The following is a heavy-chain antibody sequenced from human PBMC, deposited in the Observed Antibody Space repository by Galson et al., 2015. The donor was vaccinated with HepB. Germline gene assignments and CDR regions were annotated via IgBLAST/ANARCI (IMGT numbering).Heavy chain of an antibody. D-gene: IGHD6-13*01. CDR2: ISYDGSNK. J-gene: IGHJ4*02. CDR3: ARGYSSSFGRPVDY. V-gene: IGHV3-30-3*01. Sequence: SLRLSCAASGFTFSSYAMHWVRQAPGKGLEWVAVISYDGSNKYYADSVKGRFTISRDNSKNTLYLQMNSLRAEDTAVYYCARGYSSSFGRPVDYWGQGTLVTVSS. CDR1: GFTFSSYA.